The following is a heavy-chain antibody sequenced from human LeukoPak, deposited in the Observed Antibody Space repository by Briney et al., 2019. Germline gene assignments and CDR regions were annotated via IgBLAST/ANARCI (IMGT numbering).Heavy chain of an antibody. J-gene: IGHJ4*02. CDR1: GYSISSGYY. D-gene: IGHD6-6*01. V-gene: IGHV4-38-2*01. Sequence: PSETLSLTCAVSGYSISSGYYWGWIRQPPGKGLEWIGSIYHSGSTYYNQSLKSRVTISVDTSKNQFSLKLSSVTAADTAVYYCASTNHYSSSSRFDYWGQGTLVTVSS. CDR3: ASTNHYSSSSRFDY. CDR2: IYHSGST.